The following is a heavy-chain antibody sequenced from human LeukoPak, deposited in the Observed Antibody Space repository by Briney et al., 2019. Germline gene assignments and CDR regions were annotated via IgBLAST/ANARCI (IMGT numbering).Heavy chain of an antibody. CDR2: INHSGST. J-gene: IGHJ4*02. CDR3: ARVPYSSGWSRFDY. CDR1: DGSSSGYY. V-gene: IGHV4-34*01. D-gene: IGHD6-19*01. Sequence: PSETLSLTCAVYDGSSSGYYWSWIRQPPGKGLEWIGEINHSGSTNYNPSLKSRVTISVDTSKNQFSLKLSSVTAADTAVYYCARVPYSSGWSRFDYWGQGTLVTVSS.